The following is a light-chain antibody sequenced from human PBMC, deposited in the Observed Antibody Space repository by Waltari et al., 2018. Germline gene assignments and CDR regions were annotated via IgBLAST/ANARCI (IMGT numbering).Light chain of an antibody. CDR1: SSNLGAGYD. J-gene: IGLJ3*02. CDR2: RNN. CDR3: QSYDSSLSGSGV. V-gene: IGLV1-40*01. Sequence: QSVLTQPPSVSGAPGQRVTISCTGSSSNLGAGYDVPWYQQLPGTAPKVLMYRNNNRPSGVPDRFSGSKSGTSASLAITGLQAEDEADYFCQSYDSSLSGSGVFGGGTRLTVL.